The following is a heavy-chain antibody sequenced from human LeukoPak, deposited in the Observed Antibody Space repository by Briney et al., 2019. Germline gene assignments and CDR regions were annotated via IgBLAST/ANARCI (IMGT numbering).Heavy chain of an antibody. V-gene: IGHV2-5*01. J-gene: IGHJ4*02. CDR1: GLSLSTSEVG. CDR2: IYWNDIK. Sequence: SGPTLVKPTQTLTLTCTFSGLSLSTSEVGVGWIRQPPGEALEWLTFIYWNDIKRYSPSLESRLTITKDTSKNQVVLTMTNMDPVDTATYYCAHRLYGGTIDYWGQGTLVTVSS. D-gene: IGHD4-23*01. CDR3: AHRLYGGTIDY.